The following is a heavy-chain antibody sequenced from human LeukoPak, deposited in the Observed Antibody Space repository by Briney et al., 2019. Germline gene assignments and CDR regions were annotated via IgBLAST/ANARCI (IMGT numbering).Heavy chain of an antibody. J-gene: IGHJ6*02. D-gene: IGHD6-19*01. CDR3: ARDDAAEGLAVYYYYYYGVDV. CDR2: ISSSSSYI. Sequence: PGGSLRLSCAASGFTFSSYSMNWVRQAPGKGLEWVSSISSSSSYIYYADSVKGRFTISRDNAKNSLYLQMNSLRAEDTAVYYCARDDAAEGLAVYYYYYYGVDVWGQGTTVTVSS. CDR1: GFTFSSYS. V-gene: IGHV3-21*01.